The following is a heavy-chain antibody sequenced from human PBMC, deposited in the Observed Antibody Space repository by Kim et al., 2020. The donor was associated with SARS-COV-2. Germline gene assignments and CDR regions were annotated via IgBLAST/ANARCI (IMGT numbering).Heavy chain of an antibody. CDR3: AKDAGSPWNTAEVEIES. V-gene: IGHV3-23*01. J-gene: IGHJ4*02. Sequence: GGSLRLSCAASGFTFANYGMSWVRQAPGKGFEWVSSISSSGGLKDYAESVKGRFTVSRDNSEKMLYLQMNSLRAEDMALYFCAKDAGSPWNTAEVEIESWGPGTLVTVSS. CDR2: ISSSGGLK. CDR1: GFTFANYG. D-gene: IGHD5-18*01.